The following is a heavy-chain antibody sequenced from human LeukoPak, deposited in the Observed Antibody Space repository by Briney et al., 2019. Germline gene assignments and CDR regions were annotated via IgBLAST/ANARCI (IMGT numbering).Heavy chain of an antibody. J-gene: IGHJ6*02. V-gene: IGHV1-18*01. CDR1: GYTFTSYG. Sequence: GASVRLSCTASGYTFTSYGISWVRQAPGQGLEWVGAISANGGNTNYAETLQGRVTITTDTPTNTAYMELRSLRSDDTAVYYCARDSGLAEAHYYYYYGRDVWGQGTTVTVSS. CDR3: ARDSGLAEAHYYYYYGRDV. CDR2: ISANGGNT. D-gene: IGHD6-13*01.